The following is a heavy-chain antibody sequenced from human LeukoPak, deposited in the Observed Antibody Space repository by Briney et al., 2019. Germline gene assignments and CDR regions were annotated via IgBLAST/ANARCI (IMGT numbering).Heavy chain of an antibody. CDR1: GFTFSDHY. V-gene: IGHV3-11*01. CDR2: IKTDGTTI. Sequence: GGSLRLSCAASGFTFSDHYMSWIRQAPGKGLEWVSYIKTDGTTIYYADSVRGRFTISRDNAKHSLYLQMNSLGAEDTALYYCAKNLEIYGTYGIDVWGHGTTVTVSS. D-gene: IGHD3-10*01. CDR3: AKNLEIYGTYGIDV. J-gene: IGHJ6*02.